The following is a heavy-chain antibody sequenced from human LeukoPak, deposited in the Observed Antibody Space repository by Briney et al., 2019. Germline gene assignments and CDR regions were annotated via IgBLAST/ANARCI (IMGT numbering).Heavy chain of an antibody. CDR3: ARGHYDILTTYYYYYMDV. CDR1: GFTFSSHG. D-gene: IGHD3-9*01. CDR2: IYSGGST. V-gene: IGHV3-53*01. J-gene: IGHJ6*03. Sequence: PGGSLRLSCAASGFTFSSHGMTWVRQAPGKGLEWVSVIYSGGSTYYADSVKGRFTISRDNSKNTLYLQMNSLRAEDTAVYYCARGHYDILTTYYYYYMDVWGKGTTVTISS.